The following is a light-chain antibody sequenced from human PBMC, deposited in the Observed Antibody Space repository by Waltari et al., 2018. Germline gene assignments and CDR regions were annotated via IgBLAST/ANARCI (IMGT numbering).Light chain of an antibody. CDR1: SSDVGSYNL. Sequence: QSALTQPASVSGSPGQSITISCTGTSSDVGSYNLVSRYQQHPGKAPKLMIYEGSKRPSGVSNRFSGSKSGNTASLTISGLQAEDEADYYCCSYARSSTPYVFGTGTKVTVL. CDR2: EGS. CDR3: CSYARSSTPYV. V-gene: IGLV2-23*01. J-gene: IGLJ1*01.